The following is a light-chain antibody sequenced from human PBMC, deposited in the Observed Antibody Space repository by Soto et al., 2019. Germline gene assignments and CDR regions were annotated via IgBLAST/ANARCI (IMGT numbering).Light chain of an antibody. J-gene: IGLJ1*01. CDR3: SSYAGNNNRYV. CDR2: EVN. CDR1: SSDVGGYNF. V-gene: IGLV2-8*01. Sequence: QSALTQPPSASGSPGQSVTISCTGTSSDVGGYNFVSWYQQHPGKAPKLMIYEVNKRPSGVPNRFSGSKSGNTASLTVSGLQAEDEADYYFSSYAGNNNRYVFGTGTKVTVL.